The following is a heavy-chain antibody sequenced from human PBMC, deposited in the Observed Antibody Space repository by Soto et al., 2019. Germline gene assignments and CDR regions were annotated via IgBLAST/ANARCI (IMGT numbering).Heavy chain of an antibody. CDR3: AREGERLYYYYGLDV. CDR2: ISGYNGHT. CDR1: GYTFTTYG. J-gene: IGHJ6*02. V-gene: IGHV1-18*01. D-gene: IGHD3-16*01. Sequence: QVQLVQSGAEVRKPGASVKVSCKASGYTFTTYGISWVRQAPGQGLEWMGWISGYNGHTKYAQKFQGRVTMTTDTSTSTVYMDLRSLRSDDTAVYYCAREGERLYYYYGLDVWGQGTTVTVSS.